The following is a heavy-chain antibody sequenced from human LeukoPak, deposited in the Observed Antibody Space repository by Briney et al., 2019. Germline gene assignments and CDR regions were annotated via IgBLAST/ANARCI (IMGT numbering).Heavy chain of an antibody. Sequence: ASVKVSCKASGGTFSSYAISWVRQAPGQGLEWMGGIIPIFGTANYAQKFQGRVTITTDESTSTAYMELSSLRSEDTAVYYCARDSRDYVWGNWFDPWGQGTLVTVSS. V-gene: IGHV1-69*05. D-gene: IGHD3-16*01. CDR1: GGTFSSYA. CDR3: ARDSRDYVWGNWFDP. J-gene: IGHJ5*02. CDR2: IIPIFGTA.